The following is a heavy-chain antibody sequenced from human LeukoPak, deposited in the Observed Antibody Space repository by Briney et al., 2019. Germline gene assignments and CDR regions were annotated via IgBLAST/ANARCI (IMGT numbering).Heavy chain of an antibody. CDR1: GYSISSSYY. D-gene: IGHD6-19*01. CDR2: IYHSGST. CDR3: ARLMYSSGWIDS. Sequence: PSETLSLTCTVSGYSISSSYYWGWIRQPPGKGLEWIGSIYHSGSTYYNPSLKSRVTISVDTSKNQSSLKLSSVTAADTAVYYCARLMYSSGWIDSWGQGTLVTVSS. J-gene: IGHJ4*02. V-gene: IGHV4-38-2*02.